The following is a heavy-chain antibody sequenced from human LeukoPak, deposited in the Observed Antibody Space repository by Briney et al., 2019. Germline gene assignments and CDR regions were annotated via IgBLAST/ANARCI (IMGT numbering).Heavy chain of an antibody. CDR2: ISAYNGNT. Sequence: ASVKVSCKASGYTFTSYGISWVRQAPGQGLEWMGWISAYNGNTNYAQKFQERVTITRDMSTSTAYMELSSLRSEDTAVYYCAADSGRDSSGPYYYYYMDVWGKGTTVTISS. J-gene: IGHJ6*03. CDR3: AADSGRDSSGPYYYYYMDV. V-gene: IGHV1-18*01. D-gene: IGHD3-22*01. CDR1: GYTFTSYG.